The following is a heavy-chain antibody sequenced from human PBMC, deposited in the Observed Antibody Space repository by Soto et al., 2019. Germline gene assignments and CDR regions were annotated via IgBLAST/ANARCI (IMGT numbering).Heavy chain of an antibody. D-gene: IGHD4-4*01. J-gene: IGHJ5*02. CDR3: ARSTTVTPNWFDP. V-gene: IGHV4-30-2*01. Sequence: PPETLSLTCAVSGGSVSRGGYSWSWIRQPPGKGLEWIGYIYHSGSTYYNPSLKSRVTISVDRSKNQFSLKLSSVTAADTAVYYCARSTTVTPNWFDPWGQGTLVTVSS. CDR2: IYHSGST. CDR1: GGSVSRGGYS.